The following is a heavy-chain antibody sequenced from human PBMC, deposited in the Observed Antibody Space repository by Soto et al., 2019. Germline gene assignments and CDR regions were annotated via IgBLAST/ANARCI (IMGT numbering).Heavy chain of an antibody. CDR1: GFTFSSYG. Sequence: QVHLVESGGGVVQPGRSLRLSCAATGFTFSSYGMHWVRQAPGKGLEWVAVIWYDGSNKEYAESVKGRFTISRDNSENTQYLQINSLRAEDTAVYYCAREGLITVTKSKFDHCGQGTLVTVSS. J-gene: IGHJ4*02. CDR3: AREGLITVTKSKFDH. V-gene: IGHV3-33*01. CDR2: IWYDGSNK. D-gene: IGHD4-17*01.